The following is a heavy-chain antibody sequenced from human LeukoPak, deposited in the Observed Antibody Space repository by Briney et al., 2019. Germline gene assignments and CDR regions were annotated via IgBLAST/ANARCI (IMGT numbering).Heavy chain of an antibody. V-gene: IGHV1-18*01. CDR3: ARADIVVVPAAAYYYYYYGMDV. J-gene: IGHJ6*02. D-gene: IGHD2-2*01. Sequence: ASVKLSCKASGYTFTSYGISGVRQAPGQGLEWMGWISAYIGNTNYAQKLQGRVTMTTDAASSTAYMELRSLRSVDTAVYYCARADIVVVPAAAYYYYYYGMDVWGQGTTVTVSS. CDR1: GYTFTSYG. CDR2: ISAYIGNT.